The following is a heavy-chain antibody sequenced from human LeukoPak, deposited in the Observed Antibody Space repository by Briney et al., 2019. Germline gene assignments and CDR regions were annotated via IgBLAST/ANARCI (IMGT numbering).Heavy chain of an antibody. CDR3: AREPDSLDP. J-gene: IGHJ5*02. V-gene: IGHV3-53*01. CDR1: GFSFSCYY. CDR2: FYSGDST. Sequence: GGSLRLSCAASGFSFSCYYMSWVRQAPGKGLEWVSVFYSGDSTYYADSVKGRFTISRDSSKNTLYLQMNSLRAEDTAVYYCAREPDSLDPWGQGTLVTVSS.